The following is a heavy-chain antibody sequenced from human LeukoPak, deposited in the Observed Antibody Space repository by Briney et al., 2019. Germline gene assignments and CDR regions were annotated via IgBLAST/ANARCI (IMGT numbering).Heavy chain of an antibody. Sequence: GGSLRLSCAASGFTFSSYAMHWVRQAPGKGLEWVAVISYDGSNKYYADSVKGRFTISRDNSKNTLYLQMNSLRAEDTAVYYCARQGLPGRIVGATCYFDYWGQGTLVTVSS. CDR1: GFTFSSYA. D-gene: IGHD1-26*01. CDR3: ARQGLPGRIVGATCYFDY. J-gene: IGHJ4*02. CDR2: ISYDGSNK. V-gene: IGHV3-30*04.